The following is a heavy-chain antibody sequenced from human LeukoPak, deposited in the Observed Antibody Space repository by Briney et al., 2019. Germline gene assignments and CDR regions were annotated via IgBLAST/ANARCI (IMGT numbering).Heavy chain of an antibody. D-gene: IGHD2-15*01. CDR1: GFIFSSYA. J-gene: IGHJ4*02. CDR3: AKESRRDVVVVA. V-gene: IGHV3-23*01. CDR2: IRWRGGST. Sequence: GGSVSLFCAACGFIFSSYAMCGVRQARGKGREGGSAIRWRGGSTYYADSVKGRFTISRDNSKNTLYLQMNSLRAEDTAVYYCAKESRRDVVVVAWGQGTLVTVSS.